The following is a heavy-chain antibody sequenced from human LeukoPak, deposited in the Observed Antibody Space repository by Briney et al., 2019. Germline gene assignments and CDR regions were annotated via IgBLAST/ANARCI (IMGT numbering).Heavy chain of an antibody. D-gene: IGHD4-11*01. CDR2: ISSSGSTI. CDR1: GFTFSSYE. Sequence: PGGSLRLSCAASGFTFSSYEMNWVRQAPGEGLEWVSYISSSGSTIYYADSVKGRFTISRDNAKNSLYLQMNSLRAEDTAVYYCARGAVTFDYWGQGTLVTVSS. V-gene: IGHV3-48*03. J-gene: IGHJ4*02. CDR3: ARGAVTFDY.